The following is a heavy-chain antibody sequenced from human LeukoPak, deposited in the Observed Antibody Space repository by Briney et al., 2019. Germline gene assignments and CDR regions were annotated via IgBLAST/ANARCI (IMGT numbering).Heavy chain of an antibody. CDR1: GFTFGDYA. J-gene: IGHJ6*02. V-gene: IGHV3-49*05. D-gene: IGHD3-10*01. CDR2: IRSKTYGGTT. Sequence: KPGRSLRLSCTASGFTFGDYAMTWFRQAPGKGLEWVGFIRSKTYGGTTEYAASVKGRFTISRDDSKTIAYLQMNSLKTEDTAVYYCTRARDTLVRGVIYYSAMDVWGQGTTVTASS. CDR3: TRARDTLVRGVIYYSAMDV.